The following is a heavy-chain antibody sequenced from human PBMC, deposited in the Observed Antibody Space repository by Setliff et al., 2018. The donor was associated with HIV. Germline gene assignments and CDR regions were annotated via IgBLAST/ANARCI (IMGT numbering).Heavy chain of an antibody. CDR2: INAGTGNT. CDR1: GYTFTNYA. CDR3: ARALSYGSGTYSAAGF. V-gene: IGHV1-3*01. Sequence: GASVKVSCKASGYTFTNYAIHWVRQAPGQGLEWMGWINAGTGNTESSKKFQGRVTITRETSATTAYMELSSLTPEDTAIYFCARALSYGSGTYSAAGFWGQGTLVTVSS. D-gene: IGHD3-10*01. J-gene: IGHJ4*02.